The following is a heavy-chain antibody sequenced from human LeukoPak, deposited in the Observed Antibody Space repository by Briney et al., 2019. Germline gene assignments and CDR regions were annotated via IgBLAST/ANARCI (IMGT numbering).Heavy chain of an antibody. CDR1: RGSVSSSTYY. CDR2: IYYTGST. D-gene: IGHD2-8*01. J-gene: IGHJ4*02. CDR3: TAEKNGSPHY. Sequence: PSETLSLTCTASRGSVSSSTYYWSWVRQPQGKGREWIASIYYTGSTYYNPSLKSRVTISLDMSKNEFFLTMTSVTAADTAVYFCTAEKNGSPHYWGQGTQVTVSS. V-gene: IGHV4-39*07.